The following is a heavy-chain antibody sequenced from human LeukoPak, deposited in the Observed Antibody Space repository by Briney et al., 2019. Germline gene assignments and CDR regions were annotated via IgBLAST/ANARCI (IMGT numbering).Heavy chain of an antibody. J-gene: IGHJ4*02. CDR3: AREVWGYYDSSGYHY. Sequence: GGSLRLSCAASGFTFSSYWMSWVRQSPGKGLEWVANIKQDGSERYYVDSVKGRFTISRDNAKNSLYLQMNSLRAEDTAVYYCAREVWGYYDSSGYHYWGQGTLDTVSS. CDR1: GFTFSSYW. D-gene: IGHD3-22*01. CDR2: IKQDGSER. V-gene: IGHV3-7*01.